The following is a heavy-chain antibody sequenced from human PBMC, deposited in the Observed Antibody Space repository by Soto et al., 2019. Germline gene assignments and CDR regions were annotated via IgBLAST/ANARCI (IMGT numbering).Heavy chain of an antibody. D-gene: IGHD3-9*01. J-gene: IGHJ4*02. Sequence: QVQLVESGGDLVKPGGSLRLSCIASGFTFSDYSMSCIRQAPGKGLEWLSYISSSSGYTNYADSVEGRFTISRDNAKNSLFLQMNSLRAEDTAVYYCASYDWDSRGVLENWGQGTLVTVSS. CDR1: GFTFSDYS. CDR2: ISSSSGYT. CDR3: ASYDWDSRGVLEN. V-gene: IGHV3-11*05.